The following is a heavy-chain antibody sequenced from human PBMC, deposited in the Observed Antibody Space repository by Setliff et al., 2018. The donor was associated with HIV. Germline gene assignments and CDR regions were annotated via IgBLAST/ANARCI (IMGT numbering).Heavy chain of an antibody. J-gene: IGHJ4*02. CDR2: ISYDGSNK. V-gene: IGHV3-30*04. Sequence: GGSLRLSCVASGFTFSSYAMHWVRQAPGKGLEWVAVISYDGSNKYYADSVKGRFTISRDNSKTTLYLQMNSLRAEDTAVYYCARGWEGGMDYWGQGTLVTVSS. CDR3: ARGWEGGMDY. D-gene: IGHD1-26*01. CDR1: GFTFSSYA.